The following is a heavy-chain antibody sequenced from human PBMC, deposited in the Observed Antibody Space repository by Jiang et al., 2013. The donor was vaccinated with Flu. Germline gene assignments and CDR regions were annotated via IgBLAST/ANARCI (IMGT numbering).Heavy chain of an antibody. Sequence: SQTLSLTCVISGDSISNNVVAWNWIRQSPSRGLEWLGKTRYISRWLTEYSVSMQGRITINPDTSKNQLSLQLDSATPEDTAIYYCVRDYNRAFDSWGQGTLVTVSS. J-gene: IGHJ4*02. CDR2: TRYISRWLT. CDR3: VRDYNRAFDS. V-gene: IGHV6-1*01. D-gene: IGHD1-1*01. CDR1: GDSISNNVVA.